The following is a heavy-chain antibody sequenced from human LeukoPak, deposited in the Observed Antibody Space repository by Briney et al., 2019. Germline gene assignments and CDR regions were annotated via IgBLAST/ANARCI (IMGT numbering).Heavy chain of an antibody. D-gene: IGHD5-18*01. CDR3: ATGRGYSYGVPWFDH. CDR2: FDPEDGET. CDR1: GYTLTELS. Sequence: ASVKVSCKVSGYTLTELSMHWVRQAPGKGLEWMGGFDPEDGETIYAQKFQGRVTMTEDTSTDTAYMELSSLRSEDTAVYYCATGRGYSYGVPWFDHWGQGTLVTASS. J-gene: IGHJ5*02. V-gene: IGHV1-24*01.